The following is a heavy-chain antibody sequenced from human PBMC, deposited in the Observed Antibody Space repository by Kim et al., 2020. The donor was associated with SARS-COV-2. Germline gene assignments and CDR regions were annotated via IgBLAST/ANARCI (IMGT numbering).Heavy chain of an antibody. V-gene: IGHV3-30-3*01. CDR1: GFTFSSYA. CDR3: ASTPGALAQSDWRYFDY. Sequence: GGSLRLSCAASGFTFSSYAMHWVRQAPGKGLEWVAVISYDGSNKYYADSVKGRFTISRDNSKNTLYLQMNSLRAEDTAVYYCASTPGALAQSDWRYFDYWGQGTLVTVSS. J-gene: IGHJ4*02. D-gene: IGHD3-9*01. CDR2: ISYDGSNK.